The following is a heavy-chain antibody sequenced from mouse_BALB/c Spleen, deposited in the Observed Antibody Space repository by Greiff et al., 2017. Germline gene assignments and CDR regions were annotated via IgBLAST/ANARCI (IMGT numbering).Heavy chain of an antibody. V-gene: IGHV2-9*02. D-gene: IGHD2-4*01. CDR3: ARDQGLRRPYAMDY. J-gene: IGHJ4*01. CDR1: GFSLTSYG. CDR2: IWAGGST. Sequence: VHLVESGPGLVAPSQSLSITCTVSGFSLTSYGVHWVRQPPGKGLEWLGVIWAGGSTNYNSALMSRLSISKDNSKSQVFLKMNSLQTDDTAMYYCARDQGLRRPYAMDYWGQGTSVTVSS.